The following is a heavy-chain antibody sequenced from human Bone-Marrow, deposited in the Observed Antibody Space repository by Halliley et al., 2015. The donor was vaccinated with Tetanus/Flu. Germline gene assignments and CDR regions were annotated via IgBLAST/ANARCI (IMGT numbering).Heavy chain of an antibody. CDR3: ATLGYTSGNGFDH. Sequence: GLVKPSETLSLTCTLSGGSIGSHFWCWVRQPPGRGLEWIGCYYYGGNTYYNPSLRSPVAISVDTSKNQFSLTLSSVTATDTAVYYCATLGYTSGNGFDHWGQGTPITVSS. V-gene: IGHV4-59*08. CDR1: GGSIGSHF. D-gene: IGHD2-15*01. CDR2: YYYGGNT. J-gene: IGHJ4*02.